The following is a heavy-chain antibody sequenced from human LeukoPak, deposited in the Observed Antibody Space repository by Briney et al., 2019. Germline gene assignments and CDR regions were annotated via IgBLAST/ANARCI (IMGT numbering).Heavy chain of an antibody. CDR1: GFTFSSYG. J-gene: IGHJ4*02. D-gene: IGHD3-22*01. CDR3: AKDPTHYRVWDDYDSTVLSY. V-gene: IGHV3-30*02. CDR2: IRYDRSDK. Sequence: GGSLRLSCAASGFTFSSYGMHWVRQAPGKGLEWAAFIRYDRSDKHYADSVKGRFTISRDNSKNTLYLQMNSLRAADTAVYYCAKDPTHYRVWDDYDSTVLSYWGQGTLVTVSS.